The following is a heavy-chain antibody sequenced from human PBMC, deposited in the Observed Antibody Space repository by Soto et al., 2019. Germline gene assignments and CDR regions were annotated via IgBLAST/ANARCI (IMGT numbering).Heavy chain of an antibody. J-gene: IGHJ5*02. Sequence: SETLSLTCTVSGGSISSYYWSWIRQPPGKGLEWIGYIYYSGSTNYNPSLKSRVTISVDTSKNQFSLKLSSVTAADTAVYYCARVRSYSISWFDPWGQGTLVAVSS. V-gene: IGHV4-59*01. D-gene: IGHD1-26*01. CDR1: GGSISSYY. CDR3: ARVRSYSISWFDP. CDR2: IYYSGST.